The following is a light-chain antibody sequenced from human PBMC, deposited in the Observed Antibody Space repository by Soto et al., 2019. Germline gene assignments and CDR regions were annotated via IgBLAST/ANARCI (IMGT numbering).Light chain of an antibody. Sequence: LSCWASETVATNLAWYQQKPGQAPRLLISGASTRAAGISDRFRGSGSGTEFTLTISSLRSEDSAIYYCQQYFEWPPMTIGQGTQVEI. CDR3: QQYFEWPPMT. J-gene: IGKJ1*01. CDR1: ETVATN. V-gene: IGKV3-15*01. CDR2: GAS.